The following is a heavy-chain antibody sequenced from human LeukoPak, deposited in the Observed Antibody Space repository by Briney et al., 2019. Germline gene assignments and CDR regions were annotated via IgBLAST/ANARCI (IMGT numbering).Heavy chain of an antibody. CDR2: ISAYNGNT. V-gene: IGHV1-18*01. J-gene: IGHJ4*02. CDR3: ARGCITIFGVAKTAFDY. D-gene: IGHD3-3*01. CDR1: GYTFTSYG. Sequence: ASVKVSCKASGYTFTSYGISWVRQAPGQGLEWMGWISAYNGNTNYAQKFQGRVTITADESTSTAYMELSSLRSEDTAVYYCARGCITIFGVAKTAFDYWGQGTLVTVSS.